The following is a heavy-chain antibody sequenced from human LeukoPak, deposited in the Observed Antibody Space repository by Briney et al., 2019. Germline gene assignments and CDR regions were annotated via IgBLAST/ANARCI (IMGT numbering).Heavy chain of an antibody. D-gene: IGHD2-8*01. V-gene: IGHV1-18*01. CDR2: ISTRRGIT. J-gene: IGHJ4*02. CDR3: ARDNTYCVSGVCYVLNLFDY. CDR1: GYNFANYG. Sequence: EASVKVSCKASGYNFANYGISWVRQAPGQGLEWMASISTRRGITNYAKRFQGIVTMTTDTSTNTAYLELRSLRSDDTAVYYCARDNTYCVSGVCYVLNLFDYWGQGTLVTVSS.